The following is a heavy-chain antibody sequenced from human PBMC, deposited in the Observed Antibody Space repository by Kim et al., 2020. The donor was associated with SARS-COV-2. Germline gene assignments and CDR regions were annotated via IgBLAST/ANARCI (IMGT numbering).Heavy chain of an antibody. CDR1: GYTFTSYY. CDR2: INPSSGGT. Sequence: ASVKVSCKASGYTFTSYYMHWVRQAPGQGLEWMGIINPSSGGTNYAQKFQGRVTMTRDTSTSTVYMELSSLRSEDTAVYYCARVGDISSSEDWTGGYYYYAMDVWGQGTTVTVSS. D-gene: IGHD6-6*01. V-gene: IGHV1-46*01. J-gene: IGHJ6*02. CDR3: ARVGDISSSEDWTGGYYYYAMDV.